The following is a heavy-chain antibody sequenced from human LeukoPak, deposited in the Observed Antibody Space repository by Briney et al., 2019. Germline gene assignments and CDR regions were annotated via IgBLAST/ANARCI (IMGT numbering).Heavy chain of an antibody. Sequence: SETPSLTCTVSGGSISSYYWSWIRQPPGKGLERIGYIYYSGSTNYNPSLKSRVTISVDTSKNQLSLKLSSVTAADTAVYYCARARGTAAAGPDFDYWGQGTRVTVSS. CDR1: GGSISSYY. V-gene: IGHV4-59*01. CDR3: ARARGTAAAGPDFDY. J-gene: IGHJ4*02. D-gene: IGHD6-13*01. CDR2: IYYSGST.